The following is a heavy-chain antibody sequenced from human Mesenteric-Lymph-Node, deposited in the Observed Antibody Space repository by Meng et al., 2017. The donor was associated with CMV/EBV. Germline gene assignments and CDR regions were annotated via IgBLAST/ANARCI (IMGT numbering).Heavy chain of an antibody. Sequence: ASVKVSCKTSGYTFTTYGMSWVRQAPGQGLEWMGWITPYNDNTRYAQEFQGRVTMTRDRSTSTAYMEMRDLRVEDTAVYFCARVKYRNSPRFYYAMDAWGQGTTVTVSS. CDR3: ARVKYRNSPRFYYAMDA. CDR1: GYTFTTYG. J-gene: IGHJ6*02. CDR2: ITPYNDNT. D-gene: IGHD3-22*01. V-gene: IGHV1-18*01.